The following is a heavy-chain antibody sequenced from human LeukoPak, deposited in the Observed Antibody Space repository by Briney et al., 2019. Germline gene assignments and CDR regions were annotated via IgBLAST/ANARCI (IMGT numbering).Heavy chain of an antibody. CDR3: ARKNYYDSRRGAFDI. D-gene: IGHD3-22*01. CDR1: GGSFSGYY. Sequence: SETLSLTCAVYGGSFSGYYWSWIRQPPGKGLEWIGEINHSGSTNYNPSLKSRVTISVDTSKNQFSLKPSPVTAADTAVYYCARKNYYDSRRGAFDIWGQGTMVTVSS. CDR2: INHSGST. J-gene: IGHJ3*02. V-gene: IGHV4-34*01.